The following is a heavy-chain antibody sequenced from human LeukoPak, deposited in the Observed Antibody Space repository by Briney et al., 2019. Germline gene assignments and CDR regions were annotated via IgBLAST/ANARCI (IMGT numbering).Heavy chain of an antibody. CDR1: GFTFSSYG. D-gene: IGHD6-19*01. V-gene: IGHV3-30*03. J-gene: IGHJ4*02. CDR2: ISYDGSNK. CDR3: ASGYSSGWYDKNFDY. Sequence: GGSLRLSCAASGFTFSSYGMHWVRQAPGKGLEWVAVISYDGSNKYYADSVKGRFTISRDNSKNTLYLQMNSLRAEDTAVYYCASGYSSGWYDKNFDYWGQGTLVTVSS.